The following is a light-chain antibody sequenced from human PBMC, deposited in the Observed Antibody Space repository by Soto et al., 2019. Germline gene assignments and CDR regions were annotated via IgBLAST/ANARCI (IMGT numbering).Light chain of an antibody. CDR2: DAS. CDR1: QGISRS. J-gene: IGKJ4*02. Sequence: AIQLTQSPCSLSASVGDRVTINCRASQGISRSLAWYQQKPGKAPKLLIHDASSLESGVPSRFSGRESGTDFTLTISSRQPEDFSTYYCQQFSSYPLTFGGGTKVEIK. CDR3: QQFSSYPLT. V-gene: IGKV1-13*02.